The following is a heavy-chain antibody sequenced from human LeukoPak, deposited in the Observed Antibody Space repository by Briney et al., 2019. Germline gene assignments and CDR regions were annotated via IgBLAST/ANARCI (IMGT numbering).Heavy chain of an antibody. CDR3: ARGRDGYNTPRFDY. CDR2: INHSGST. Sequence: SETLSLTCAVYGGSFSGYYWSWIRQPPGKGLEWIGEINHSGSTSYNPSLKSRVTISVDTSKNQFSLKLSSVTAADTAVYYCARGRDGYNTPRFDYWGQGTLVTVSS. D-gene: IGHD5-24*01. CDR1: GGSFSGYY. V-gene: IGHV4-34*01. J-gene: IGHJ4*02.